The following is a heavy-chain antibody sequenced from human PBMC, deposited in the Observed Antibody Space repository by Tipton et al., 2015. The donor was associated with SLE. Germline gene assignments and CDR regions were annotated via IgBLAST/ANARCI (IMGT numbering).Heavy chain of an antibody. Sequence: QVQLVQSGPEVKKSGASVKVSCKASGYNFNAYYIHWVRQAPGHGLEWMGQMNPNSGGTHYAQSFQGRVTMTGDTSVSTAYMELSGLRSDDTAVYFCARVGSGWFRFDYWGQVALVTVSS. D-gene: IGHD6-19*01. V-gene: IGHV1-2*06. CDR2: MNPNSGGT. CDR3: ARVGSGWFRFDY. CDR1: GYNFNAYY. J-gene: IGHJ4*02.